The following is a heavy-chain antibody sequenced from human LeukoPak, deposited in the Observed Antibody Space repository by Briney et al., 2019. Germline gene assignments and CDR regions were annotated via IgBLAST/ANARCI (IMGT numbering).Heavy chain of an antibody. V-gene: IGHV1-18*01. CDR2: ISTYNGNT. CDR1: GYTFTSYG. D-gene: IGHD4-11*01. Sequence: ASVKVSCKASGYTFTSYGISWVRQAPGQGLEWMGWISTYNGNTNYAQKLQGRVTMTTDTSTTTAYMELRSLTSDDTAVYYCARDPTTQTFDYWGQGTLVTVSS. CDR3: ARDPTTQTFDY. J-gene: IGHJ4*02.